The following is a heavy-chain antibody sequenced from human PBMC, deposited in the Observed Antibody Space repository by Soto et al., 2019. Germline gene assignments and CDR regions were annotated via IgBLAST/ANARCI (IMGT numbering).Heavy chain of an antibody. Sequence: ASVKVSCKASGGTFSSYAISWVRQAPGQGLEWMGGIIPIFGTANYAQKFQGRVTITADESTSTAYMELSSLRSEDTAVYYCASVVAATPYWFDPWGQGTLVTVS. CDR3: ASVVAATPYWFDP. D-gene: IGHD2-15*01. CDR1: GGTFSSYA. V-gene: IGHV1-69*13. CDR2: IIPIFGTA. J-gene: IGHJ5*02.